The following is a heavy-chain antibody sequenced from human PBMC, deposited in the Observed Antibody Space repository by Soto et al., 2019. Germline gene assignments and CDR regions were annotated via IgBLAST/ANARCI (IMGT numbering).Heavy chain of an antibody. D-gene: IGHD2-15*01. Sequence: GASVKVSCKASGYTFTSYGISWVRQAPGQGLEWMGWISAYNGNTNYAQKLQGRVTMTTDTSTSTAYMELRSLRSDDTAVYYCARDYQPYSTPVGPFDIWGQGTMVTVSS. CDR3: ARDYQPYSTPVGPFDI. V-gene: IGHV1-18*01. CDR2: ISAYNGNT. CDR1: GYTFTSYG. J-gene: IGHJ3*02.